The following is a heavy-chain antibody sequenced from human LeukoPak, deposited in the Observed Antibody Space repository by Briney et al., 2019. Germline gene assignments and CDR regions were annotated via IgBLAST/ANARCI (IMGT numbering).Heavy chain of an antibody. V-gene: IGHV4-34*01. CDR1: GFTFSSNA. D-gene: IGHD6-19*01. J-gene: IGHJ4*02. CDR3: AREYSSGSSFDY. CDR2: INHSGST. Sequence: GSLRLSCGASGFTFSSNAMSWVRQPPGKGLEWIGEINHSGSTNYNPSLKSRVTISVDTSKNQFSLKLSSVTAADTAVYYCAREYSSGSSFDYWGQGTLVTVSS.